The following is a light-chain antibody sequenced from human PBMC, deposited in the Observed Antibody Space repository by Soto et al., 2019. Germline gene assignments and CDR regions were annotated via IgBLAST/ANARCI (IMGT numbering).Light chain of an antibody. CDR3: SSYTSSSTLAVV. CDR1: SSDVGGYNY. V-gene: IGLV2-14*01. Sequence: QYALTQPASVSGSPGQSITISCTGTSSDVGGYNYVSWYQQHPGKAPKLMIYDVSNRPSGVSNRFSGSKSGNTASLTISGLQAEDEADYYCSSYTSSSTLAVVFGGGTKLTVL. J-gene: IGLJ2*01. CDR2: DVS.